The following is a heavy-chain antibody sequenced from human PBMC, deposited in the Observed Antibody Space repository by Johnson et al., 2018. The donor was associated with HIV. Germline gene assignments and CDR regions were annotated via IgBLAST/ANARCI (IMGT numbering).Heavy chain of an antibody. CDR3: ARDRAEVDDPNDAFDI. CDR2: ISWNSGSI. CDR1: GFTFSSYA. D-gene: IGHD1-1*01. J-gene: IGHJ3*02. V-gene: IGHV3-9*01. Sequence: VQLVESGGGVVQHGRSLRLSCAASGFTFSSYAMHWVRQAPGKGLEWVSGISWNSGSIGYADSVKGRFTISGDNAKNSLYLQMKRLRAEDTAVYYCARDRAEVDDPNDAFDIWGQGTVVTVSS.